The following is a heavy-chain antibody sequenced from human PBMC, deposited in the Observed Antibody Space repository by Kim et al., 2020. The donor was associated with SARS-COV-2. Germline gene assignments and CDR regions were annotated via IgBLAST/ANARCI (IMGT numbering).Heavy chain of an antibody. CDR2: IGVYSGNT. CDR1: GYTFTSYG. Sequence: ASVKVSCKASGYTFTSYGISWVRQAPGQGLEWMGWIGVYSGNTKYAQKFQNRVTLTINTSTTIAYMELRSLRSDDSAVFYCARAFNVEVPYFWGQGTLVTVSS. CDR3: ARAFNVEVPYF. J-gene: IGHJ4*02. V-gene: IGHV1-18*01.